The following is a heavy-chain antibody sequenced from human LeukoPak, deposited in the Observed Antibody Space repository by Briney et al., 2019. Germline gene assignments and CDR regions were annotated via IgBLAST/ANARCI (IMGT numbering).Heavy chain of an antibody. J-gene: IGHJ4*02. CDR2: IWYDGSNK. Sequence: GGSLRLSCAASGFTFSSYGMHWVRQAPGKGLEWVAVIWYDGSNKYYADSVKGRFTISRDNSKNTLYLQMNSLRAEDTAVYYCAREGTTVVKGDFDYWGQGTLVTASS. CDR3: AREGTTVVKGDFDY. D-gene: IGHD4-23*01. CDR1: GFTFSSYG. V-gene: IGHV3-33*01.